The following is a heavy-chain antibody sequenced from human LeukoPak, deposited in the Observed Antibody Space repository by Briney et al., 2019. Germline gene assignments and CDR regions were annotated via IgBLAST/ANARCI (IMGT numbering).Heavy chain of an antibody. V-gene: IGHV3-15*07. CDR1: GFTFNNVW. Sequence: GGSLRLSCAASGFTFNNVWMNWGRQTPGKGLEWVGRIKSRTNGGTAEYAAPVKGRSTILRDDSKNTLYLQMNSLRTEDTAVYYCMLGSGSYDSSDFDYWGQGTLVTVSS. CDR3: MLGSGSYDSSDFDY. D-gene: IGHD3-22*01. CDR2: IKSRTNGGTA. J-gene: IGHJ4*02.